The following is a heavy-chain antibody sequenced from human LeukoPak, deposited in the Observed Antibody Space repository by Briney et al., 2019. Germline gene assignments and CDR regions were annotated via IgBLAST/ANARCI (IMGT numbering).Heavy chain of an antibody. CDR3: VRDNPRCCGVIPSNIYDY. D-gene: IGHD2-21*01. V-gene: IGHV3-11*04. CDR1: GFTFSDYY. CDR2: ISSSGSTI. Sequence: GGSLRLSCAASGFTFSDYYMSWIRQAPGKGLEWVSYISSSGSTIYYADSVKGRFTISRDNAKNSLYLQMNSLRAEDTAVYYCVRDNPRCCGVIPSNIYDYWGQGTLVTVSS. J-gene: IGHJ4*02.